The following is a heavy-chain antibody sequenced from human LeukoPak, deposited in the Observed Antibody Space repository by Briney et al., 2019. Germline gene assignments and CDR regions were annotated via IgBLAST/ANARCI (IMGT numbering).Heavy chain of an antibody. Sequence: ASVKVSCKASGYTFTSYAMHWVRQAPGQRLEWMGWINAGNGNTKYSQKFQGRVTITRDTSASTAYMELSSLRSEDTAVYYCATEISGYDYYFDYWGQGTLVTVSS. D-gene: IGHD5-12*01. V-gene: IGHV1-3*01. CDR1: GYTFTSYA. CDR2: INAGNGNT. J-gene: IGHJ4*02. CDR3: ATEISGYDYYFDY.